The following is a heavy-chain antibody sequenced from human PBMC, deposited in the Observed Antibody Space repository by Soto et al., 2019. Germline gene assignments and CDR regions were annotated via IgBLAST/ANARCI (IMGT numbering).Heavy chain of an antibody. CDR3: AREGYCSGGSCYSDY. D-gene: IGHD2-15*01. Sequence: QVQLVQSGAEVKKPGSSVKVSCKASGGTFSSYAISWVRQAPGQGLEWMGGIIPIFGTANYAHKFPGRVTITADESTSTAYMELSSLRSEDTAVYYCAREGYCSGGSCYSDYWGQGTLVTVCS. CDR2: IIPIFGTA. CDR1: GGTFSSYA. J-gene: IGHJ4*02. V-gene: IGHV1-69*01.